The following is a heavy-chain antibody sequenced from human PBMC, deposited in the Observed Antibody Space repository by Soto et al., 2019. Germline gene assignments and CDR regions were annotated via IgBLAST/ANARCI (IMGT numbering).Heavy chain of an antibody. CDR1: GGSISSGGYS. CDR2: MYHSGST. D-gene: IGHD4-17*01. CDR3: VSHSGVAALGGLDH. V-gene: IGHV4-30-2*01. J-gene: IGHJ4*02. Sequence: SETLSLTCAVSGGSISSGGYSWSWIRQPPGKGLEWIGYMYHSGSTYYNKSLKSRVTISIDRSKNQFSLKLSSVTAADTAVYYCVSHSGVAALGGLDHWGQGTLVTVSS.